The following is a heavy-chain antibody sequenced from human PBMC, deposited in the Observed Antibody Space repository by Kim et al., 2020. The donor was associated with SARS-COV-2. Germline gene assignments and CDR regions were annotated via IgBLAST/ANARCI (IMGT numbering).Heavy chain of an antibody. D-gene: IGHD6-19*01. J-gene: IGHJ4*02. CDR3: ARDPIQYNSGWYPLFDY. V-gene: IGHV4-39*07. CDR2: IYYTGRT. CDR1: GGSMSTSSYY. Sequence: SETLSLTCAVSGGSMSTSSYYWGWIRQPPGKGLEWIGNIYYTGRTYYNPSLKSRVTISVDTSKNQFSLRLTSVTAADTAVYYCARDPIQYNSGWYPLFDYWGQGTLVTVSS.